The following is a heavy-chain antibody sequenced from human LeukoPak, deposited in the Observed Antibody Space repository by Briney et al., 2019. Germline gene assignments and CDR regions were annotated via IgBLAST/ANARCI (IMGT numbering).Heavy chain of an antibody. D-gene: IGHD1-26*01. V-gene: IGHV3-23*01. CDR1: GFPFTTHA. Sequence: GGSLRLSCAASGFPFTTHAMTWVRQALGKGLEWVSAISGSGSSTYYADSVKGRFTISRDNSKNTLYLQMNSLRADDTAVYYCTRSPSLGGSYWGFDYWGQGTLVTVSS. CDR3: TRSPSLGGSYWGFDY. J-gene: IGHJ4*02. CDR2: ISGSGSST.